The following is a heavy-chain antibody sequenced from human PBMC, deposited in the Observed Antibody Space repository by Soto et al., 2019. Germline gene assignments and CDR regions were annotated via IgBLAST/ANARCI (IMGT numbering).Heavy chain of an antibody. CDR3: AKNGQPPYYYYGLDV. Sequence: QGQLVQSEAEVKKPGASVKVSCKASGYTFTRYGISWVRQAPGQGLEWMGWISGYNGDTNYAQKFQGRVIMTIDTSTGTAFMELRSLTSDDTAVYYCAKNGQPPYYYYGLDVWGLGTTVTVSS. J-gene: IGHJ6*02. CDR1: GYTFTRYG. D-gene: IGHD2-8*01. CDR2: ISGYNGDT. V-gene: IGHV1-18*01.